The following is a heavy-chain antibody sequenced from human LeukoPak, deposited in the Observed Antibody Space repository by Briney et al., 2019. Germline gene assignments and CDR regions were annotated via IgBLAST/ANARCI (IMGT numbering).Heavy chain of an antibody. J-gene: IGHJ6*03. D-gene: IGHD3-16*01. CDR3: AKEGDYVWGDYYYYMDV. V-gene: IGHV3-23*01. Sequence: GGSLRLSCAASGFTFSSYAMSWVRQAPGKGLEWVLAISGSGGSTYYADSVKGRFTISRDNSKNTLYLQMNSLRAEDTAVYYCAKEGDYVWGDYYYYMDVWGKGTTVTVSS. CDR1: GFTFSSYA. CDR2: ISGSGGST.